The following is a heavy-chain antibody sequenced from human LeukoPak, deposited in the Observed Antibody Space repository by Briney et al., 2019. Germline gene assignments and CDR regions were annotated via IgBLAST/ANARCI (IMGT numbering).Heavy chain of an antibody. J-gene: IGHJ5*02. CDR2: IYHGGSA. CDR3: ARYFSGGQFKWFDP. Sequence: SQTLSLTCAVSGDSISSGGYSWSWIRQPPGKGLEWIGYIYHGGSAYYDPSLKSRVNISVDKSKNQFSLELSSVTAADTALYYCARYFSGGQFKWFDPWGQGTLVTVSS. D-gene: IGHD1-26*01. V-gene: IGHV4-30-2*01. CDR1: GDSISSGGYS.